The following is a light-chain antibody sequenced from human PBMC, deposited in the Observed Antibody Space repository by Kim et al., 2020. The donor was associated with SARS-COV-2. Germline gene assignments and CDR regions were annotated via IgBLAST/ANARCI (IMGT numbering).Light chain of an antibody. CDR3: QQYSTYSGT. Sequence: DIQMTQSPSTLSASVGDRVTITCRASQNIYTWLAWYHQKPGKAPKLVIVKASSLGSGVPSRLSGSGSGTEFTLTINSLQPDDIGTYYCQQYSTYSGTFGGGTKVDIK. CDR1: QNIYTW. V-gene: IGKV1-5*03. J-gene: IGKJ4*01. CDR2: KAS.